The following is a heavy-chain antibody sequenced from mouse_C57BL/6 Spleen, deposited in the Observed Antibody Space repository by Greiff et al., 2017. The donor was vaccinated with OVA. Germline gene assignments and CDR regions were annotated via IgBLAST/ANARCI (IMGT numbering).Heavy chain of an antibody. D-gene: IGHD2-3*01. CDR1: GYTFTEYT. V-gene: IGHV1-72*01. CDR2: IDPNSGGT. Sequence: QVQLKQSGAELVKPGASVKLSCKASGYTFTEYTIHWVKQRSGRGLEWIGRIDPNSGGTKYNEKFKSKATLTVDKPSSTAYLQLSSLTSEDSAVYYCARYLYDGYTGVFDYWGQGTNLTVSS. CDR3: ARYLYDGYTGVFDY. J-gene: IGHJ2*01.